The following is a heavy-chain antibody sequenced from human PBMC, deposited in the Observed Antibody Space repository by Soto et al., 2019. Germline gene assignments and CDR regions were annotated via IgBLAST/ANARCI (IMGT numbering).Heavy chain of an antibody. J-gene: IGHJ4*02. CDR2: IYYSGST. CDR3: ARDSSPSPFDY. Sequence: SETLSLTCTVSGGSFTTSTYYWAWIRQPPGKGLEWIGYIYYSGSTYYNPSLKSRVTISVDTSKNQFSLKLSSVTAADTAVYYCARDSSPSPFDYWGQGTLVTVSS. D-gene: IGHD2-21*01. CDR1: GGSFTTSTYY. V-gene: IGHV4-30-4*08.